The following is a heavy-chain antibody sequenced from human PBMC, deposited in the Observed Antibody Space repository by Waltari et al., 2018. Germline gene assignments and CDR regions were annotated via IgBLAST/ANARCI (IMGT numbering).Heavy chain of an antibody. V-gene: IGHV1-69*05. CDR1: GGTFSSYA. J-gene: IGHJ6*02. D-gene: IGHD1-7*01. CDR3: ARGMELTPSQNYFEGGMDV. CDR2: IIPIFGTA. Sequence: QVQLVQSGAEVKKPGSSVKVSCKASGGTFSSYAISWVRQAPGQGREGMGGIIPIFGTANYAQKFQGRVTITTDESTSTAYMELSSLRSEDTAVYYCARGMELTPSQNYFEGGMDVWGQGTTVTVSS.